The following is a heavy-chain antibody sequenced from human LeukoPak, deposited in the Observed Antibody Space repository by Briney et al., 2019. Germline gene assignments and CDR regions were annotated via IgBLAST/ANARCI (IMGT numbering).Heavy chain of an antibody. Sequence: ASVKVSCEVSGYTLTELSMHWVRQAPGKGLEWMGGFDPEDGETIYAQKFQGRVTMTEDTSTDTAYMELSSLRSEDTAVYYCATDNPHCGGDCGDYWGQGTLVTVSS. D-gene: IGHD2-21*02. J-gene: IGHJ4*02. CDR3: ATDNPHCGGDCGDY. CDR1: GYTLTELS. CDR2: FDPEDGET. V-gene: IGHV1-24*01.